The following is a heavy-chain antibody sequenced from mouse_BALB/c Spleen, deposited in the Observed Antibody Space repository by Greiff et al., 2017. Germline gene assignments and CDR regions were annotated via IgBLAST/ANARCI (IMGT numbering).Heavy chain of an antibody. CDR2: INPSSGYT. D-gene: IGHD1-1*01. CDR3: ARWYYGSSPYYFDY. Sequence: QVQLQQSAAELARPGASVKMSCKASGYTFTSYTMHWVKQRPGQGLEWIGYINPSSGYTEYNQKFKDKTTLTADKSSSTAYMQLSSLTSEDSAVYYCARWYYGSSPYYFDYWGQGTTLTVSS. J-gene: IGHJ2*01. V-gene: IGHV1-4*02. CDR1: GYTFTSYT.